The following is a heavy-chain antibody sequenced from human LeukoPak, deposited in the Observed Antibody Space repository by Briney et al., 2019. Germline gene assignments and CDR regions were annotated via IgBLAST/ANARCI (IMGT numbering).Heavy chain of an antibody. CDR2: ISSSSSYI. D-gene: IGHD3-3*01. Sequence: GGSLRLSCTASGFTFSSYSMNWVRQAPGQGLEWVSSISSSSSYIYYADSVKGRFTISRDNAKNTLYLQMNSLRAEDTAVYYCAREGITGYFDYWGQGTLVTVSS. CDR1: GFTFSSYS. CDR3: AREGITGYFDY. J-gene: IGHJ4*02. V-gene: IGHV3-21*04.